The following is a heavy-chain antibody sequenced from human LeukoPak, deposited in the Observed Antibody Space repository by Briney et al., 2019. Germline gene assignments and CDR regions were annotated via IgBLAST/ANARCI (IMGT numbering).Heavy chain of an antibody. J-gene: IGHJ4*02. Sequence: PGGSLRLSCVASGFTFSSYALSWVRQAPGKGLEWVSATSGGGDNTEYADSVKGRFTISRDNSKNTLYLQMNSLRAEDTAVYYCANIDYGDYTRYFDYWGQGTLVTVSS. D-gene: IGHD4-17*01. CDR1: GFTFSSYA. V-gene: IGHV3-23*01. CDR3: ANIDYGDYTRYFDY. CDR2: TSGGGDNT.